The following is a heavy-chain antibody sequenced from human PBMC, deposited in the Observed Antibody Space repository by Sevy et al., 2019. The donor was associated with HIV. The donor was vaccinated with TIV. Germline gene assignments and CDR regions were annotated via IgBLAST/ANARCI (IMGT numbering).Heavy chain of an antibody. D-gene: IGHD3-22*01. CDR1: GFTFSSYA. CDR3: ARDYYDSSGPRYYYGMDV. J-gene: IGHJ6*02. V-gene: IGHV3-30-3*01. Sequence: GGSLRLSCAASGFTFSSYAMHWVRQAPGKGLEWVAGISYDGSNKYYADSVKGRFTISRDNSKNKLYLQMNSLRAEDTAVYYCARDYYDSSGPRYYYGMDVWGQGTTVTVSS. CDR2: ISYDGSNK.